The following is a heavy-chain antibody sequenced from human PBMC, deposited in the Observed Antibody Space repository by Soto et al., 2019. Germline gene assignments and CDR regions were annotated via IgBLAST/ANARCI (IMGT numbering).Heavy chain of an antibody. Sequence: SETLSLTCTVPGGSISSGGYYWSWIRQHPGKGLEWIGYIYYSGSTYYNPSLKSRVTISVDTSKNQFSLKLSSVTAADTAVYYCGASDSSGYYSPAYWGQGTLVTVYS. CDR3: GASDSSGYYSPAY. V-gene: IGHV4-31*03. CDR1: GGSISSGGYY. CDR2: IYYSGST. J-gene: IGHJ4*02. D-gene: IGHD3-22*01.